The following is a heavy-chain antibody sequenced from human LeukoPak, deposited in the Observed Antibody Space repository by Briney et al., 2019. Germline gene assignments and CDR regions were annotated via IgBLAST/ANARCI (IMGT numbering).Heavy chain of an antibody. J-gene: IGHJ4*02. CDR1: GYSFTNYW. D-gene: IGHD5-24*01. V-gene: IGHV5-51*01. CDR2: IYPGDSDT. CDR3: ARRSQMATIDFDY. Sequence: GESLKISCKSSGYSFTNYWIGWVRQMPGKGLEWTGIIYPGDSDTKYSPSFQGQVTISADKSISTAYLQWSSLKASDTAMYYCARRSQMATIDFDYWGQGTLVTVSS.